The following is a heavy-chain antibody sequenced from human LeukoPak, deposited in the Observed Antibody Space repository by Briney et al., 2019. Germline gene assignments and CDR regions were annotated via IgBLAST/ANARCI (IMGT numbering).Heavy chain of an antibody. CDR2: IWYDGNNE. J-gene: IGHJ5*01. V-gene: IGHV3-30*02. CDR1: GFTFSDYS. D-gene: IGHD2/OR15-2a*01. CDR3: AKDRSNWFDS. Sequence: GGSLRLSCAASGFTFSDYSMNWVRQAPGEGLEWLAFIWYDGNNEHYADSVKGRFTISRDNSKNTVYLQMNSLRAEDTAVYYCAKDRSNWFDSWGQGTLVTVSS.